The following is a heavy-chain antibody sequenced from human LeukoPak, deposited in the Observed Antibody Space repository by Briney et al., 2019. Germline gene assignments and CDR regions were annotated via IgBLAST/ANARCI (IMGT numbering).Heavy chain of an antibody. CDR1: GFTFSSYS. CDR2: ISSSSSTI. J-gene: IGHJ4*02. D-gene: IGHD6-19*01. CDR3: ARGSSGWYLGY. Sequence: GGSLRLFCAASGFTFSSYSMNWVRQAPGKGLEWVSYISSSSSTIFYADSVKGRFTISRDNAKNSLYLQMNSLRAEDTAVYYCARGSSGWYLGYWGQGTLVTVSS. V-gene: IGHV3-48*01.